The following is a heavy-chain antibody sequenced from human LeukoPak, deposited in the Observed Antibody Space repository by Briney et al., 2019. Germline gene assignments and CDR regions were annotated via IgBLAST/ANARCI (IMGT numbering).Heavy chain of an antibody. Sequence: PSGTLSLTCAVYGGSFSGYYWSWIRQPPGKGLEWIGEINHSGSTNYNPSLKSRVTISVDTSKNQFSLKLSSVTAADTAVYYCASRRGYNYGYYFAWGQGTLVTVSS. D-gene: IGHD5-18*01. V-gene: IGHV4-34*01. CDR1: GGSFSGYY. CDR2: INHSGST. J-gene: IGHJ5*02. CDR3: ASRRGYNYGYYFA.